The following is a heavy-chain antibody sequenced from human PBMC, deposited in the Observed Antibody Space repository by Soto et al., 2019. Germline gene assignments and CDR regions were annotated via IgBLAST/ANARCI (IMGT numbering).Heavy chain of an antibody. CDR3: AREDDYGYRYINYGLDV. Sequence: GGSLRLSCAASGFIFNIYALHWVRQAPGKGLEWVAVISFDGTKKYYSDSVKGRFTISRDNLKNTLYLQMNNLRVEDAALYFCAREDDYGYRYINYGLDVWGQGTTVTSP. J-gene: IGHJ6*02. CDR1: GFIFNIYA. V-gene: IGHV3-30-3*01. CDR2: ISFDGTKK. D-gene: IGHD4-17*01.